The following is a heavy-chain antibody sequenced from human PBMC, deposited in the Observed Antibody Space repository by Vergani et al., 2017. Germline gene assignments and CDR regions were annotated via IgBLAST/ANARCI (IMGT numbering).Heavy chain of an antibody. CDR2: ISSSSSTI. J-gene: IGHJ4*02. CDR3: AGDLEDIVVVVAAAPFDY. Sequence: EVQLVESGGGLVQPGGSLRLSCAASGFTFSSYSMNWVRQAPGKGLEWVSYISSSSSTIYYADSVKGRFTISRYNAKYSLYLQMNSLRDEDTAVYYCAGDLEDIVVVVAAAPFDYWGRGTLVTVSS. D-gene: IGHD2-15*01. V-gene: IGHV3-48*02. CDR1: GFTFSSYS.